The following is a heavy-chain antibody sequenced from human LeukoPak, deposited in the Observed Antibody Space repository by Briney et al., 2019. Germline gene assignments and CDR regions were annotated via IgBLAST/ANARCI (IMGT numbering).Heavy chain of an antibody. CDR3: ARGPRFLEMATIVSKFDS. J-gene: IGHJ4*02. V-gene: IGHV3-7*01. D-gene: IGHD5-24*01. CDR1: GFTFSSYW. Sequence: GGSLRLSCAASGFTFSSYWMSWVRQAPGKGLEWVANIKQDGSDKFYVDSVNGRFTISRDNAKNSLYLQMNSLRAEDTAVYYCARGPRFLEMATIVSKFDSWGQGTLVTVSS. CDR2: IKQDGSDK.